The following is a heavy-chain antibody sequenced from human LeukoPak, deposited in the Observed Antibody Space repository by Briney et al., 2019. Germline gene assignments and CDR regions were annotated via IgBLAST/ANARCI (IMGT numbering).Heavy chain of an antibody. J-gene: IGHJ4*02. CDR1: GGSFSGYY. CDR3: ARKYGSNAGYFDY. CDR2: INHSGST. V-gene: IGHV4-34*01. Sequence: SETLSLTCAVYGGSFSGYYWSWIRQPPGKGLEWIGEINHSGSTNYNPSLKSRVTISVDTSKNQFSLTLSSVTAADTALYYCARKYGSNAGYFDYWGQGALVTVSS. D-gene: IGHD4-23*01.